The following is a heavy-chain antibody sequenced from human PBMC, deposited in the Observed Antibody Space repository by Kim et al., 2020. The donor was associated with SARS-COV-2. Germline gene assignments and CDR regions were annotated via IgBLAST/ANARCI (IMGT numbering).Heavy chain of an antibody. V-gene: IGHV3-74*01. J-gene: IGHJ4*02. Sequence: TNDADHVRSRFTIPRDNDKNTVYLQMNRLGAEDTAVYYCARGDSTTLPIDYWGQGTLVTVSS. CDR3: ARGDSTTLPIDY. CDR2: T. D-gene: IGHD1-1*01.